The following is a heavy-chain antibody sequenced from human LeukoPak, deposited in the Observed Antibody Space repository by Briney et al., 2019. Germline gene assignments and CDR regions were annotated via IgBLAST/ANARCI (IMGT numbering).Heavy chain of an antibody. D-gene: IGHD3-16*01. J-gene: IGHJ5*02. CDR1: GGSISGYY. CDR2: IYSSGSA. CDR3: ARLHASRAEEFDP. V-gene: IGHV4-59*03. Sequence: PSETLSLTCTVSGGSISGYYWSWIRQPPGKGLEWIGYIYSSGSASYNPSLISRVTILVDTSKNQFSLTLTSVTAADTAVYYCARLHASRAEEFDPWGQGTLVTVS.